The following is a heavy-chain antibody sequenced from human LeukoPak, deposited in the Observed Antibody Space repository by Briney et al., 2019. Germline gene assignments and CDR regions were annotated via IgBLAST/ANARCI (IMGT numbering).Heavy chain of an antibody. CDR2: MSHNRGT. J-gene: IGHJ6*04. CDR3: ASYYASGVSAYNYYGMDV. V-gene: IGHV4-38-2*01. CDR1: GHSISTGYY. Sequence: PETLSLTCAVSGHSISTGYYWGWIRQPPGKGLEWIGSMSHNRGTYYNPSLKSRVTISMDTSKNQISLRLTSVTAADTAVYYCASYYASGVSAYNYYGMDVWGKGTTVTVSS. D-gene: IGHD3-10*01.